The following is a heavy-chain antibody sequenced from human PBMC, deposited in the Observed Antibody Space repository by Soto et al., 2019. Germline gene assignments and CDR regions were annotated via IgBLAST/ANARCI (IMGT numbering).Heavy chain of an antibody. CDR1: GGTFSRNA. Sequence: SVKVSFKPSGGTFSRNAISWVRQSPGQGLEWMGGIIPFLHAPNYAQKFQGRVTITADESTSIVFMEMSSLRFEDTAVYYCARSRAAAPPRVGMDVWGQGTTVTVSS. J-gene: IGHJ6*02. CDR3: ARSRAAAPPRVGMDV. V-gene: IGHV1-69*13. CDR2: IIPFLHAP. D-gene: IGHD6-13*01.